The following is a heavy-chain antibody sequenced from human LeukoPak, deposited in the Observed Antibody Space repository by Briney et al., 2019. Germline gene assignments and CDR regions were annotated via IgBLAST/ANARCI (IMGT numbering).Heavy chain of an antibody. CDR3: ARQAGRCYFDY. V-gene: IGHV3-21*01. D-gene: IGHD2-15*01. Sequence: GGSLRLSCAASGFTFSSYSMNWVRQAPGKGLEWVSSISSSSSYVYYADSVKGRFTISRDNAKNSLYLQMNSLRAEDTAVYYCARQAGRCYFDYWGQGTLVTVSS. CDR2: ISSSSSYV. J-gene: IGHJ4*02. CDR1: GFTFSSYS.